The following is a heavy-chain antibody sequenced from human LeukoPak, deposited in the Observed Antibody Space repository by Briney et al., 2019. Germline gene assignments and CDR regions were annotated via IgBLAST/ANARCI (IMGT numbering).Heavy chain of an antibody. D-gene: IGHD1-26*01. J-gene: IGHJ4*02. CDR3: ARTSSGTYLH. CDR1: GFTFSSYE. V-gene: IGHV3-48*03. CDR2: ISSSAGSI. Sequence: GGSLRLSCAASGFTFSSYEMNWVRQAPGKGLEWVSYISSSAGSIHYADSVKGRFTISGDNAKNSLYLQMNSLRAEDTAVYYCARTSSGTYLHWGQGTLVIVSS.